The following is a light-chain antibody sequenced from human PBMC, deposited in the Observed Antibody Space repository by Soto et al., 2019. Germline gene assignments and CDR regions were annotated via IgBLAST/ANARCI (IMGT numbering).Light chain of an antibody. CDR2: GTS. CDR3: QQYGSSSWT. J-gene: IGKJ1*01. V-gene: IGKV3-20*01. Sequence: EIVLTQSPGILSLSPGERATLSCRASQSVSSSYLAWYQQNPGQAPRLLIYGTSSRATGIPDRFSGSGSGTDFTLTIRRLEPEDFAVYYCQQYGSSSWTFGQGTKVEIK. CDR1: QSVSSSY.